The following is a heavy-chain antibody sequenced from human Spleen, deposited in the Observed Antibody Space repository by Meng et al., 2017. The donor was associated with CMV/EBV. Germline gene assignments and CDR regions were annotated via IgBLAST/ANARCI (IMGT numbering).Heavy chain of an antibody. CDR3: ARTIAAAIRGVFQH. Sequence: ASGVRYSNHALHWVRQAPGKGLEWLAGIPYDGSSGDYADSVKGRFTISRDDSKNTLYLQMNSLGIEDTAVYYCARTIAAAIRGVFQHWGQGTLVTVSS. CDR2: IPYDGSSG. J-gene: IGHJ1*01. CDR1: GVRYSNHA. D-gene: IGHD6-13*01. V-gene: IGHV3-30*04.